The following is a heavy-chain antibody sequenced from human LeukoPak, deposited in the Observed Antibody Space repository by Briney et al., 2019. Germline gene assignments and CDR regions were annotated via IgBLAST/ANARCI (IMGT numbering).Heavy chain of an antibody. J-gene: IGHJ6*03. CDR1: DYSISSGYGYY. Sequence: SETLSLTCTVSDYSISSGYGYYWGWIRQPPGKGLEWIGEINHSGSTNYNPSLKSRVTISVDTSKNQFSLKLSSVTAADTAVYYCARKTRITMVRGVISYYYYMDVWGKGTTVTISS. CDR3: ARKTRITMVRGVISYYYYMDV. D-gene: IGHD3-10*01. CDR2: INHSGST. V-gene: IGHV4-38-2*02.